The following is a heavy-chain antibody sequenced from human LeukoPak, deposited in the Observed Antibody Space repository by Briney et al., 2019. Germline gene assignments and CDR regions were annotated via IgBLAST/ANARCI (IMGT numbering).Heavy chain of an antibody. V-gene: IGHV4-30-4*08. Sequence: LSLTCTVSGGSISSGDYYWSWIRQPPGKGLEWIGYIYYSGSTYYNPSLKSRVTISVDTSKNQFSLKLSSVTAADTAVYYCARGNGYDYYYMDVWGKGTTVTVSS. CDR3: ARGNGYDYYYMDV. D-gene: IGHD2-8*01. CDR2: IYYSGST. J-gene: IGHJ6*03. CDR1: GGSISSGDYY.